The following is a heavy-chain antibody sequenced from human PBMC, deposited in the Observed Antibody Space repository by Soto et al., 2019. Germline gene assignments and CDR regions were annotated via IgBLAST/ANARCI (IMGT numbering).Heavy chain of an antibody. CDR1: GYTFTSYG. CDR3: ARCPYYYGSGSYPSVGVGWFDP. V-gene: IGHV1-18*01. J-gene: IGHJ5*02. Sequence: QVQLVQSGAEVKKPGASVKVSCKASGYTFTSYGISWVRQAPGQGLEWMGWISAYNGNTNYAQKLQGRVTMTTDTSTSTAYIELRSLRSDDTAVYYCARCPYYYGSGSYPSVGVGWFDPWGQGTLVTVSS. D-gene: IGHD3-10*01. CDR2: ISAYNGNT.